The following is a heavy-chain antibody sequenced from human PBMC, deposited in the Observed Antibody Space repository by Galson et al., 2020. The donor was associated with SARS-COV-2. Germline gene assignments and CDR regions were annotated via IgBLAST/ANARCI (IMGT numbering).Heavy chain of an antibody. CDR3: AREKGANGVCASGSADY. D-gene: IGHD2-8*01. J-gene: IGHJ4*02. Sequence: GESLKISCAASGFTFSSYAMHWVRQAPGKGLEWVAVISYDGNYNYYAASVKGRFTISRDNSKNTLYLQMNGLIAEDTALYYCAREKGANGVCASGSADYWGQGILVSVSS. V-gene: IGHV3-30*04. CDR2: ISYDGNYN. CDR1: GFTFSSYA.